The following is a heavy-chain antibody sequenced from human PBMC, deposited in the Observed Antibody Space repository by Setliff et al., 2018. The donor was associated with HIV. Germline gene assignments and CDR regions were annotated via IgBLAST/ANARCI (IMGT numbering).Heavy chain of an antibody. J-gene: IGHJ4*02. CDR2: INPNSGAT. CDR3: VRGRGTVGYCSTTSCSDLDY. D-gene: IGHD2-2*01. CDR1: GYTFTDYP. Sequence: ASVKVSCKASGYTFTDYPMHWVRQAPGQRLEWMGWINPNSGATNYAQKFQGRVTMTRDTSISTAYMELKRLKSDDTAVYYCVRGRGTVGYCSTTSCSDLDYWGQGTLVTVSS. V-gene: IGHV1-2*02.